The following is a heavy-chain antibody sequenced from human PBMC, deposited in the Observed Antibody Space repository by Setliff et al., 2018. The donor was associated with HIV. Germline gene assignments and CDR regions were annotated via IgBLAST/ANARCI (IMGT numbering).Heavy chain of an antibody. J-gene: IGHJ4*02. CDR2: IRYDGSDK. D-gene: IGHD5-12*01. V-gene: IGHV3-30*02. CDR3: VKGYNAYDSGADPDY. CDR1: EFPFSTYG. Sequence: PGGSLRLSCAASEFPFSTYGMHWVRQAPGKGLEWVAFIRYDGSDKYYAKSVKGRFTISRDNSKNTLYLQMNSLGPEDTAVYYCVKGYNAYDSGADPDYWGQGTLVTVS.